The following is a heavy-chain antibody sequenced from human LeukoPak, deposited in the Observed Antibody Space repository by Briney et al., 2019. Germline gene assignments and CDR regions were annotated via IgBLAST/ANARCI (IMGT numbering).Heavy chain of an antibody. J-gene: IGHJ3*02. D-gene: IGHD3-10*02. CDR3: ARHRKNRWSGAFDI. V-gene: IGHV5-51*01. Sequence: GESLKISCKGSGYIFTNYWIGWVRQMPGKGLEWMGIIYCGDSDTRYSPSFQGQVTISADKSISTAYLQWSSLKASDTAMYYCARHRKNRWSGAFDIWGQGTMVTVSS. CDR1: GYIFTNYW. CDR2: IYCGDSDT.